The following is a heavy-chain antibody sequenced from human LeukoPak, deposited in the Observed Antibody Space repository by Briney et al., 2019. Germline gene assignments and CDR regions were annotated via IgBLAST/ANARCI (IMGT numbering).Heavy chain of an antibody. V-gene: IGHV3-74*01. J-gene: IGHJ4*02. CDR2: INSDGSST. Sequence: GGSLRLSCAVSGLTFSSYWMHWVRHAPGKGPVWVSRINSDGSSTSYADSVKGRFTISRDNAKNTLFLQMNSLRAEDTAVYYCVRGWAERSGSSFYFDYWGQGTLVTVSS. CDR1: GLTFSSYW. CDR3: VRGWAERSGSSFYFDY. D-gene: IGHD1-26*01.